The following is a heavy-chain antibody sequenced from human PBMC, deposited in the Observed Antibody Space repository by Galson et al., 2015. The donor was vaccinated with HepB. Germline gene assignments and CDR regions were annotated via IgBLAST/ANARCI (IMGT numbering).Heavy chain of an antibody. CDR1: GFTFSSYA. J-gene: IGHJ4*02. D-gene: IGHD2-21*02. V-gene: IGHV3-23*01. CDR2: ISGSGGST. Sequence: SLRLSCAASGFTFSSYAMSWVRQAPGKGLEWVSAISGSGGSTYYADSVKGRFTISRDNSKNTLYLQMNSLRAEDTAVYYCAKNNPDGYIVVVTAMIDYWGQGTLVTVSS. CDR3: AKNNPDGYIVVVTAMIDY.